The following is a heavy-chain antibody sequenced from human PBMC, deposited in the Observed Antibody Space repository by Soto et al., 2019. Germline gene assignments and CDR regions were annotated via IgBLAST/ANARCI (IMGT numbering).Heavy chain of an antibody. CDR1: GFTFSSYG. CDR2: ISYDGSNK. D-gene: IGHD3-22*01. J-gene: IGHJ4*02. V-gene: IGHV3-30*18. Sequence: QSGGSLRLSCAASGFTFSSYGMHWVRQAPGKGLEWVAVISYDGSNKYYADSVKGRFTISRDNSKNTLYLQMNSLRAEDTAVYYCAKGGNTYYYDSSGYDYWGQGTLVTVSS. CDR3: AKGGNTYYYDSSGYDY.